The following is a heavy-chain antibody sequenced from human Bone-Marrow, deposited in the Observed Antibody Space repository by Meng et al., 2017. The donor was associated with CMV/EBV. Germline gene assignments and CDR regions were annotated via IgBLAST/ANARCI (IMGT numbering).Heavy chain of an antibody. CDR1: GGSISSYY. V-gene: IGHV4-59*08. D-gene: IGHD6-19*01. Sequence: GSLRLSCTVSGGSISSYYWSWIRQPPGKGLEWIGYIYYSGSTNYNPSLKSRVTISVDTSKNQFSLKLSSVTAADTAVYYCARLDSSGWYDYWGQGTLVTVSS. CDR3: ARLDSSGWYDY. CDR2: IYYSGST. J-gene: IGHJ4*02.